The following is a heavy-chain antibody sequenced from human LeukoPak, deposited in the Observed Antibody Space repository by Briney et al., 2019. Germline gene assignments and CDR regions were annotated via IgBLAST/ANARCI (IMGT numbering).Heavy chain of an antibody. D-gene: IGHD2-15*01. CDR2: ICYSGST. CDR1: GGSVSSGSYY. J-gene: IGHJ6*04. Sequence: TPSETLSLTCTVSGGSVSSGSYYWSWIRQPPGKGLEWIGYICYSGSTNYNPSLKSRVTISVDTSKNQFSLKLSSVTAADTAVYYCARDSDCSGGSCYSDGYYYYYGMDVWGKGTTVTVSS. V-gene: IGHV4-61*01. CDR3: ARDSDCSGGSCYSDGYYYYYGMDV.